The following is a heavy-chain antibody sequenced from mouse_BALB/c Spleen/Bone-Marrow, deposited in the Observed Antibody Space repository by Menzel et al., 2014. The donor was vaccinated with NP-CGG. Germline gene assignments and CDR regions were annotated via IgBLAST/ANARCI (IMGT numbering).Heavy chain of an antibody. CDR2: ISSGGSYT. CDR3: AREGLRRRAAMDY. J-gene: IGHJ4*01. V-gene: IGHV5-9-4*01. CDR1: GFTFSSYA. D-gene: IGHD2-4*01. Sequence: VQLKESGGGLVKPGGSLKLSCAASGFTFSSYAMSWVRQSPEKRLEWVAEISSGGSYTYYPDTVTGRFTISRDNAKNTLYLEMSSLGSEDTAMYYCAREGLRRRAAMDYWGQGTSVTVSS.